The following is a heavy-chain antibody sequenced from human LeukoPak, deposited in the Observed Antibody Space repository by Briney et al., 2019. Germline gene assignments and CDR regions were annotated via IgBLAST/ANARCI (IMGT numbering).Heavy chain of an antibody. CDR1: GYTFTGYY. D-gene: IGHD3-10*01. Sequence: ASVKVSCKASGYTFTGYYMHWVRQAPGQGLEWMGWINPNSGATNYAQKFQGRVTMTRDTSFSTAYMELSRLRSDDTAVYYCARGRGDTMVRGVIVFFGGYDYWGQGTLVTVS. CDR2: INPNSGAT. CDR3: ARGRGDTMVRGVIVFFGGYDY. V-gene: IGHV1-2*02. J-gene: IGHJ4*02.